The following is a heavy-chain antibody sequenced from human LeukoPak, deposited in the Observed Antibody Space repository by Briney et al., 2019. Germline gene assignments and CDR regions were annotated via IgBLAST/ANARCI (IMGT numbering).Heavy chain of an antibody. CDR1: GFTVSSNY. V-gene: IGHV3-53*05. CDR3: AKDIAGGQQLVPDY. CDR2: IYSGGST. D-gene: IGHD6-13*01. J-gene: IGHJ4*02. Sequence: GGSLRLSCAASGFTVSSNYMSWVRQAPGKGLEWVSVIYSGGSTYYADSVKGRFTISRDNAKNSLYLQMNSLRAEDTAVYYCAKDIAGGQQLVPDYWGQGTLVTVSS.